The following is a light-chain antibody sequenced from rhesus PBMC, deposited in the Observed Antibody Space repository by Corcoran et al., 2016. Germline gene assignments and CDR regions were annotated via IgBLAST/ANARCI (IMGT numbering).Light chain of an antibody. Sequence: DVQMTQSPSSLSASVGDTVTITCRASQDITNNLAWYQQKPGKVPTLLIDYASTLQSGVPSRFSGSGSWTDFTLTIRRLQPEDFATYCCQHGYDHPYSFGQGTKVGIK. CDR3: QHGYDHPYS. CDR2: YAS. CDR1: QDITNN. V-gene: IGKV1S15*01. J-gene: IGKJ2*01.